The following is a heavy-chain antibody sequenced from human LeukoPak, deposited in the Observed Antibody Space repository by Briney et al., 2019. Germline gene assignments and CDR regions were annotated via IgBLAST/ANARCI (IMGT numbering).Heavy chain of an antibody. CDR1: GFTFSSCN. V-gene: IGHV3-48*01. D-gene: IGHD2-15*01. CDR2: ISSSSSTI. CDR3: ARDGGCSGGSCYGWFDP. J-gene: IGHJ5*02. Sequence: TGGSLRLSCAASGFTFSSCNMNWVRQAPGKGLEWVSYISSSSSTIYYADSVKGRFTISRDNAKNSLYLQMNSLRAEDTAVYYCARDGGCSGGSCYGWFDPWGQGTLVTVSS.